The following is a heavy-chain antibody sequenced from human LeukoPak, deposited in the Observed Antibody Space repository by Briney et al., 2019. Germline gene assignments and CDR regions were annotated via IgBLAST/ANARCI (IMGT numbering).Heavy chain of an antibody. D-gene: IGHD1-26*01. CDR1: GYTFTGYY. CDR2: INPNSGDT. J-gene: IGHJ4*02. Sequence: ASVKVSCKASGYTFTGYYIHWVRQAPGQGLEWMGWINPNSGDTNYAQKFQGRVTMTRDTSISTAYLELSSLRSDDTAMYYCTRALGSDYWGQGTLVTVSS. V-gene: IGHV1-2*02. CDR3: TRALGSDY.